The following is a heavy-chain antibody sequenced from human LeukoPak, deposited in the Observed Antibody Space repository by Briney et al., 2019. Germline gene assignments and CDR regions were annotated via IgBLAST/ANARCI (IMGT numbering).Heavy chain of an antibody. Sequence: PGGSLRLSCAASGFTFSSYAMSWVRQAPGKGLEWVSAISGSGGSTDYADSVKGRFTISRDNSKNTLYLQMNSLRAEDTAVYYCAKDCYYDSSGYYKPEYFQHWGQGTLVTVSS. CDR1: GFTFSSYA. D-gene: IGHD3-22*01. CDR2: ISGSGGST. CDR3: AKDCYYDSSGYYKPEYFQH. V-gene: IGHV3-23*01. J-gene: IGHJ1*01.